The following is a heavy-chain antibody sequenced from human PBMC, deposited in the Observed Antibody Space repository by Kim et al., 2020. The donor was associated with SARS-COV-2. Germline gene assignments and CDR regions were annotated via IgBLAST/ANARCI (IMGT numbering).Heavy chain of an antibody. J-gene: IGHJ4*02. CDR3: ARASLVKGFDY. D-gene: IGHD2-21*01. V-gene: IGHV4-61*02. Sequence: SETLSLTCTVSGGSISSGSYYWSWIRQPAGKGLEWIGRIYTSGSTNYNPSLKSRVTISVDTSKNQFSLKLSSGTAADTAVYYCARASLVKGFDYWGQGTLVTVSS. CDR2: IYTSGST. CDR1: GGSISSGSYY.